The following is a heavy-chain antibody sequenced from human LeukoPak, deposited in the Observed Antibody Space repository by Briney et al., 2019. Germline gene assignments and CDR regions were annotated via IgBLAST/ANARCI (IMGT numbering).Heavy chain of an antibody. CDR2: IIPTFDTA. CDR3: ARCIPPYYYDSSGYYQTQWSNWFDP. V-gene: IGHV1-69*06. J-gene: IGHJ5*02. D-gene: IGHD3-22*01. CDR1: GGTCSGYA. Sequence: SVKVSCKASGGTCSGYAFTWVRQATGQGLEWMGGIIPTFDTANYAQKFQGRVTITADKSTSTVYMELSRLRSEDTALYYCARCIPPYYYDSSGYYQTQWSNWFDPWGQGTLVTVSS.